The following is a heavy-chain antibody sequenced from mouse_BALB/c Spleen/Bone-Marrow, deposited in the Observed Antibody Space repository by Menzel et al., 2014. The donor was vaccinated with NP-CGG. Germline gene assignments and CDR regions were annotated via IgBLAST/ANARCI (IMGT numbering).Heavy chain of an antibody. CDR1: GYTFTNYW. J-gene: IGHJ2*01. V-gene: IGHV1-7*01. D-gene: IGHD2-12*01. CDR2: INPTTDYT. Sequence: VKLMESGTELAKPGASVKMSCKASGYTFTNYWMHWVKQRPGQGLEWIGYINPTTDYTEYNQKFKDKATLTADKSSSTAYMQLSSLTSEGSAVYYCARLHDSWGQGTTLTVSS. CDR3: ARLHDS.